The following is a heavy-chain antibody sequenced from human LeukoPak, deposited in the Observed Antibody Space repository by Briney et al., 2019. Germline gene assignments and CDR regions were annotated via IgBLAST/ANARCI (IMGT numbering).Heavy chain of an antibody. CDR3: ARGPNSNWSGLDF. CDR1: GFTFSSYS. D-gene: IGHD6-6*01. V-gene: IGHV3-21*01. CDR2: ISSSSSYI. Sequence: PGGSLRLSCAASGFTFSSYSMNWVRQAPGKGLEWVSSISSSSSYIYYADSVKGRFTISRDNAKNSLYLQMNSLRAEDTAVYYCARGPNSNWSGLDFWGQGTLLTVSS. J-gene: IGHJ4*02.